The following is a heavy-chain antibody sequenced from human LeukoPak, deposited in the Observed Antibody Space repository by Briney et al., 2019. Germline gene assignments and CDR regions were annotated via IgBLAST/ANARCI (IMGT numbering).Heavy chain of an antibody. CDR3: ARADVGNYDFWSGYTNYDMDV. J-gene: IGHJ6*04. Sequence: PSETLSLTCAVYGGSFSGYYWSWIRQPPGKGLEWIGEINHSGSTNYNPSLKSRVTISVDTSKNQFSLKLSSVTAADTAVYYCARADVGNYDFWSGYTNYDMDVWGKGTTVTVSS. CDR2: INHSGST. V-gene: IGHV4-34*01. D-gene: IGHD3-3*01. CDR1: GGSFSGYY.